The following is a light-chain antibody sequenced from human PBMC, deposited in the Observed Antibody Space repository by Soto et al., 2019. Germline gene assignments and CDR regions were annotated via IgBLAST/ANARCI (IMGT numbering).Light chain of an antibody. J-gene: IGLJ1*01. Sequence: QSVLTQPPSVSGAPGQRVTISCTGSSSNIGAGYDVHWYQQLPGTAPKLLIYGNSNRPSGVPDRFSGSKSGSTASLTISGLQVEDEADYFCGSYSSTTTREVFGTGTKVTVL. CDR2: GNS. CDR1: SSNIGAGYD. CDR3: GSYSSTTTREV. V-gene: IGLV1-40*01.